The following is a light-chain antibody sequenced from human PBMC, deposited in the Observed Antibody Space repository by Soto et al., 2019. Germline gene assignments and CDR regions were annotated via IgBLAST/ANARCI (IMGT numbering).Light chain of an antibody. J-gene: IGKJ3*01. Sequence: EVVLTQSPGTLSLSPRGRATLSCRASQSVSGSDLAWYQQKPGQAPRLLISGVSNRATGTPDRFSGSGSGTDFTLTISSLEPEDFAVFYCHQYGISPPTFGPGTKVDIK. CDR3: HQYGISPPT. CDR2: GVS. V-gene: IGKV3-20*01. CDR1: QSVSGSD.